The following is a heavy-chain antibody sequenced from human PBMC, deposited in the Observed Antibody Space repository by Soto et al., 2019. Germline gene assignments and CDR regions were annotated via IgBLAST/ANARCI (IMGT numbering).Heavy chain of an antibody. V-gene: IGHV3-23*01. CDR1: GFTSSSYA. J-gene: IGHJ6*02. CDR2: ISGSGGST. Sequence: LRLSCAASGFTSSSYAMSWVRQTPWKGLEWVSAISGSGGSTYYADSVKGRFTISRDNSKNTLYLQMNSLRAEDTAVYYCAKDLAYSSSRYYYYYYGMDVWGQGTTVTVSS. CDR3: AKDLAYSSSRYYYYYYGMDV. D-gene: IGHD6-6*01.